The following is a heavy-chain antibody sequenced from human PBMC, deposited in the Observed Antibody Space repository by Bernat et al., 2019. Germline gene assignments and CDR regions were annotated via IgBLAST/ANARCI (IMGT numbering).Heavy chain of an antibody. V-gene: IGHV3-66*01. D-gene: IGHD1-26*01. J-gene: IGHJ4*02. CDR1: GFTVSSNY. CDR3: ARKGGELLPFDY. CDR2: IYSGGST. Sequence: EVQLVVSGGGLVQPGGSLRLSCAASGFTVSSNYMSWVRQAPGKGLEWVSVIYSGGSTYYADTVKGRFTISSDNTKNTLYLQMTSLRAEDTAVYYCARKGGELLPFDYWGQGTLVTVSS.